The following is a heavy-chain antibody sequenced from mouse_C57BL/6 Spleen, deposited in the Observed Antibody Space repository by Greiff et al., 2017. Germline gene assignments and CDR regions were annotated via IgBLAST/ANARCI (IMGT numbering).Heavy chain of an antibody. V-gene: IGHV5-9*01. CDR2: ISGGGGNT. J-gene: IGHJ1*03. CDR1: GFTFSSYS. CDR3: ARDNFYWYFDG. Sequence: EVKLMESGGGLVKPGGSLKLSCAASGFTFSSYSMSWVRQTPEKRLEWVATISGGGGNTYYPDSVKGRFTISRDNAKTTLYLQMSSLRSEDTALYYCARDNFYWYFDGWGTGTTVTVSS. D-gene: IGHD1-3*01.